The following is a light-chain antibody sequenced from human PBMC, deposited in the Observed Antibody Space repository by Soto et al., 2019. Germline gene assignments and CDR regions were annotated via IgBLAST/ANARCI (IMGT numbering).Light chain of an antibody. CDR1: SSDVGGYNY. V-gene: IGLV2-14*03. J-gene: IGLJ1*01. Sequence: QSVLTQPASVSGSPGQSITISCTGTSSDVGGYNYVSWYQQHPGKAPKLMIYDVSDRPSGVSNRFSASKSGNTASLTISGLQAEDEADYYCCSYTSSSTPWVFGTVTKLTVL. CDR3: CSYTSSSTPWV. CDR2: DVS.